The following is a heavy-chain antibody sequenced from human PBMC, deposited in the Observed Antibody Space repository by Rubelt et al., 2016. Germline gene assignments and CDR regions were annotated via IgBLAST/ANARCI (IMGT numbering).Heavy chain of an antibody. CDR1: GGTFSSYG. CDR3: VRDAD. V-gene: IGHV1-69*06. J-gene: IGHJ4*02. Sequence: QVQLVQSGAEVKKPGSSVKVSCKASGGTFSSYGISWVRQAPGKGLEWMGGFDPEDGETIYAQKFQGRVTMTTDTSTSTAYMELRSLRSDDTAVYYCVRDADWGQGTLVTVSS. CDR2: FDPEDGET.